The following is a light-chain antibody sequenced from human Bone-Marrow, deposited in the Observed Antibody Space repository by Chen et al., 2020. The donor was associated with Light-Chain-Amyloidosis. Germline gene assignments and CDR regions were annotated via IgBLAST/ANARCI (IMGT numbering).Light chain of an antibody. Sequence: SYDLTPPSPVSVSPGQRARITCSGDVLSKQYVRWIQQKPGQAPLLIIFKDTERPSGISKRFCGATSGSTVALTIDGAQVDDEGDYYCYTATDRNVFFGGGTKLTVL. V-gene: IGLV3-27*01. CDR2: KDT. CDR1: VLSKQY. J-gene: IGLJ2*01. CDR3: YTATDRNVF.